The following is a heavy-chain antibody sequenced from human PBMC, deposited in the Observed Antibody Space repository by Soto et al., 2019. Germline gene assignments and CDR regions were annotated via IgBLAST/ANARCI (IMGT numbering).Heavy chain of an antibody. V-gene: IGHV1-3*01. CDR2: INAGNGNT. D-gene: IGHD2-2*01. J-gene: IGHJ6*03. CDR3: ARVHLAVVPVRSWLYYMDV. Sequence: ASVKVSCKASGYTFTNYAVHWVRQAPGQRLEWMGWINAGNGNTRFSQNLQGRVTITRDTSARTVYMELSSLRSEDTAVYYCARVHLAVVPVRSWLYYMDVSGKGTTLTRLL. CDR1: GYTFTNYA.